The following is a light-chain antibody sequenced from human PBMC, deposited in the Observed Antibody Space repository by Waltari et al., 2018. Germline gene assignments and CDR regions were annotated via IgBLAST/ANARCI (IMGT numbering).Light chain of an antibody. V-gene: IGKV2-28*01. CDR1: QSLLKSNGYSP. Sequence: DIVMTQSPLSLPVTPGESASISCRSSQSLLKSNGYSPLDWYLRKPGQSPQLLMYLGSNRASGVPDRFSGSGSGTDFTLRISRVEADDVGVYYCMQAFESPRTLGQGTKVEIK. CDR2: LGS. CDR3: MQAFESPRT. J-gene: IGKJ1*01.